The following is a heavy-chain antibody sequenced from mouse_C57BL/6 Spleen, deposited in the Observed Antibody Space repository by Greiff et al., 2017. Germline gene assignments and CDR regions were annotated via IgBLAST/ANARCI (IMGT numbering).Heavy chain of an antibody. CDR2: INPSNGGT. Sequence: QVQLQQPGTELVKPGASVKLSCKASGYTFTSYWMHWVKQRPGQGLEWIGNINPSNGGTNYNEKFKSKATLTVDKSASTAYMQLSSLTSEDSAVYYCARELLRFYYFDYWGQGTTLTVSS. CDR3: ARELLRFYYFDY. CDR1: GYTFTSYW. V-gene: IGHV1-53*01. J-gene: IGHJ2*01. D-gene: IGHD1-1*01.